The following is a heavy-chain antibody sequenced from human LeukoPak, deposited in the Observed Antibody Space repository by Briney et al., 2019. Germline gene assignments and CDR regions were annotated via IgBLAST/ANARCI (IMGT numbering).Heavy chain of an antibody. J-gene: IGHJ4*02. CDR2: ISRSGGDT. CDR1: GFTVNSNY. Sequence: GGSLRLSCAASGFTVNSNYMSWVRQAPGKGLEWVSTISRSGGDTYYADSVKGRFTISGDNSKNTLYLQMDSLRAEDTAVYYCAKGAAAGILQFDYWGQGTLVTVSS. V-gene: IGHV3-23*01. D-gene: IGHD6-13*01. CDR3: AKGAAAGILQFDY.